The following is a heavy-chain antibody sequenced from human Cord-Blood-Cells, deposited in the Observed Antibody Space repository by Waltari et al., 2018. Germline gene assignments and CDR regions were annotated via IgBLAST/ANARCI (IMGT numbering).Heavy chain of an antibody. CDR2: ISYDGSNK. V-gene: IGHV3-30-3*01. Sequence: QVQLVESGGGVVQPGRSLRLSCAASGFTFSSYAMHWVRQAPGKGLEGVAIISYDGSNKYYADSVKGRFTISRDNSKNTLYLRMNSLRAEDTAVYYCARGVQLVFDYWGQGTLVTVSS. CDR3: ARGVQLVFDY. J-gene: IGHJ4*02. CDR1: GFTFSSYA. D-gene: IGHD6-13*01.